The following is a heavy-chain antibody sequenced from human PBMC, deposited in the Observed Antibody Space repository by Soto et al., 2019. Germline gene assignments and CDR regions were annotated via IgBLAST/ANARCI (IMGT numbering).Heavy chain of an antibody. CDR2: IYYSGST. CDR1: GGSISSGDYY. Sequence: SETLSLTCTVSGGSISSGDYYWSWIRQPPGKGLEWIGYIYYSGSTYYNPSLKSRVTISVDTSKNQFSLKLSSVTAADTAVYYCARGIFGELFEPFDYWGQGTLVTVSS. CDR3: ARGIFGELFEPFDY. D-gene: IGHD3-10*01. V-gene: IGHV4-30-4*01. J-gene: IGHJ4*02.